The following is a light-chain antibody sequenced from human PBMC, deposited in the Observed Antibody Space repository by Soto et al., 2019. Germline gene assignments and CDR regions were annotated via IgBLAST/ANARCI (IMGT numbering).Light chain of an antibody. CDR1: QYISSW. CDR3: QQYNSQRT. CDR2: KAS. V-gene: IGKV1-5*03. J-gene: IGKJ1*01. Sequence: DIQMTQSPSTLSASVGDRVTITCRASQYISSWLAWYQQKPGKAPKLLIYKASSLESGVPSRFSGSGSVTEFTLTISRLQPDDFATYYCQQYNSQRTFGQGTKVEIK.